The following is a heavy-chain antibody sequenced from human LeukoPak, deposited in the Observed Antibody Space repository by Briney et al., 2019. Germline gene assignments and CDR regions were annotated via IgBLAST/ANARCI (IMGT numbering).Heavy chain of an antibody. CDR2: ISRGGIS. J-gene: IGHJ4*02. CDR1: GFTFSVYD. V-gene: IGHV3-23*01. CDR3: SKKGQADDDGKPD. Sequence: GGSLRLSCAASGFTFSVYDMYWIRQSPGKGLECVSVISRGGISYYADSVKGRFTISRDNSKNTLYLQMNSLRAEDTAVYYCSKKGQADDDGKPDWGQGTLVTVSP. D-gene: IGHD1-1*01.